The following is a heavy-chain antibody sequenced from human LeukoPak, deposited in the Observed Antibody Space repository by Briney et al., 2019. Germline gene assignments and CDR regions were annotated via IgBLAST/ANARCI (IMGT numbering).Heavy chain of an antibody. J-gene: IGHJ4*02. Sequence: GGSLRLSCAASGFTFSSYAMSWVRQAPGKGLEWVSAISGSGGSTYYADSVKGRFTISRDNSKNTLYLQMNSLRAEDTAVYYCARYPSSGWYNFVYWGQGTLVTVSS. CDR3: ARYPSSGWYNFVY. CDR1: GFTFSSYA. V-gene: IGHV3-23*01. D-gene: IGHD6-19*01. CDR2: ISGSGGST.